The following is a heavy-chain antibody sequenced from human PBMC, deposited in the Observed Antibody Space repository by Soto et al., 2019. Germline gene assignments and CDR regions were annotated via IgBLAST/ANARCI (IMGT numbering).Heavy chain of an antibody. CDR1: GGTFSSYT. V-gene: IGHV1-69*02. CDR2: IIPILGIA. J-gene: IGHJ5*02. CDR3: AGGPCCGSSRCYGRGWFDP. Sequence: QVQLVQSGAEVKKPGSSVKVSCKASGGTFSSYTISWVRQAPGQGLEWMGRIIPILGIANYAQKFQGRVTITADKPTSTAYTELSSLRSEDTAVCYGAGGPCCGSSRCYGRGWFDPWGPGTLVTVSS. D-gene: IGHD2-2*01.